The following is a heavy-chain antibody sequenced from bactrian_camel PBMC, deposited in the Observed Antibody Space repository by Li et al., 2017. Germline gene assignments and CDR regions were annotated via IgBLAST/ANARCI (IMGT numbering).Heavy chain of an antibody. Sequence: VQLVESGGGSVQAGGSLRLSCGYIYSYLCMGWFRQAPGKEREGVAAIYVGSGRTFYAGSVKGRFTISRDSAKNTVFLEMYGLEPGDTGMYYCAAHSGTLCSDWTRYRTWGQGTQVTVS. CDR1: YIYSYLC. CDR2: IYVGSGRT. V-gene: IGHV3S40*01. J-gene: IGHJ4*01. D-gene: IGHD7*01. CDR3: AAHSGTLCSDWTRYRT.